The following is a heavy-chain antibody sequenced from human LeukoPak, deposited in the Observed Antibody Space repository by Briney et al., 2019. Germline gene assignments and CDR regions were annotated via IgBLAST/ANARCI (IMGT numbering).Heavy chain of an antibody. J-gene: IGHJ3*02. V-gene: IGHV3-23*01. CDR3: AKDLLRGYSYGLDAFDI. CDR1: GFTFSSYA. Sequence: GGSLRLSCAASGFTFSSYAMSWVRQAPGKGPEWVSAISGSGGSTYYADSVKGRFTISRDNSKNTLYLQMNSLRAEDTAVYYCAKDLLRGYSYGLDAFDIWGQGTMVTVSS. D-gene: IGHD5-18*01. CDR2: ISGSGGST.